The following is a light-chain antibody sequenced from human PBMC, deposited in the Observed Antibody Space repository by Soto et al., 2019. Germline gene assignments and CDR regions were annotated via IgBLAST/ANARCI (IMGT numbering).Light chain of an antibody. CDR2: GAS. CDR1: HSVNSH. CDR3: QQYKNWPL. V-gene: IGKV3-15*01. J-gene: IGKJ5*01. Sequence: IMMTQSPATLSVSPGERVSLSCRTSHSVNSHVAWYQQKPGQAPRLLLYGASTRATGIPVRFSGSGFGTEFTLTISSPQPEDFAVYYCQQYKNWPLFGQGTRLEVK.